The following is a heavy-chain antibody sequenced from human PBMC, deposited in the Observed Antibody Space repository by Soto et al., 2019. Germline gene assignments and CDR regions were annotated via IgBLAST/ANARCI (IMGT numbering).Heavy chain of an antibody. V-gene: IGHV4-59*08. D-gene: IGHD6-19*01. Sequence: SETLSLTCTVSGGSISSYYWSWIRQPPGKGLEWIGYIYYSGSTNYYPSLKSRVTISVDTSKNQFSLKLSSVTAADTAVYYCASRGGSGWYVDNWFDPWGQGTLVTVSS. CDR2: IYYSGST. J-gene: IGHJ5*02. CDR3: ASRGGSGWYVDNWFDP. CDR1: GGSISSYY.